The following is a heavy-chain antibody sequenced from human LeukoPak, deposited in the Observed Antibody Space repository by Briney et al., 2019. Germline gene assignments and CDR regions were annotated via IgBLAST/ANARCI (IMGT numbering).Heavy chain of an antibody. D-gene: IGHD3-9*01. CDR2: IYHSGST. CDR1: AYSISGAYY. CDR3: ARARRPDYDILTGYRRGYYMDV. J-gene: IGHJ6*03. V-gene: IGHV4-38-2*02. Sequence: SETLSLTCTVSAYSISGAYYWGWIRQPPGKGLEWIGNIYHSGSTYYNPSLKSRVTISVDTSKNQFSLKLSSVTAADTAVYYCARARRPDYDILTGYRRGYYMDVWGKGTTVTVSS.